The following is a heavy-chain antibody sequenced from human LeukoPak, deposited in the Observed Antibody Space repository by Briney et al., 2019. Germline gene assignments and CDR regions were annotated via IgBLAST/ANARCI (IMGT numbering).Heavy chain of an antibody. J-gene: IGHJ5*02. V-gene: IGHV4-38-2*02. CDR3: ARLGRYCSSTSCYIKNWFDP. D-gene: IGHD2-2*02. Sequence: SETLSLTCTVSGYSISSGYYWGWIRQPPGKGLEWIGSIYHSGSTYYNPSLKSRVTISVDTSKNQFSLKLSSVTAADTAVYYCARLGRYCSSTSCYIKNWFDPWGQGTLVTVSS. CDR1: GYSISSGYY. CDR2: IYHSGST.